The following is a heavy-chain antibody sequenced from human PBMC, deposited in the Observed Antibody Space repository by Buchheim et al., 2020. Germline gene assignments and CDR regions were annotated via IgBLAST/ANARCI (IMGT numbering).Heavy chain of an antibody. J-gene: IGHJ4*02. D-gene: IGHD5-24*01. CDR1: GYSFTNYY. Sequence: EVQLMQSGTEVKKPGESLKISCQGSGYSFTNYYIAWVRQVSGKGLEWVGIIYPGNSNTGYSPSFQGLVTVSVDKTISTAYLQWNSLKAADTATYFCLRVGHNYDFDYWGQGTL. V-gene: IGHV5-51*01. CDR3: LRVGHNYDFDY. CDR2: IYPGNSNT.